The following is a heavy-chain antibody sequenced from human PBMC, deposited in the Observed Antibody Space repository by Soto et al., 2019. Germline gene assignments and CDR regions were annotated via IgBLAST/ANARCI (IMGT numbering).Heavy chain of an antibody. J-gene: IGHJ6*02. Sequence: SETLSLTCTVSGGSISSGDYYWSWIRQPPGKGLEWIGYIYYSGSTYYNPSLKSRVTISVDTSKNQFSLKLSSVTAADTAVYYCARVWQQLDLGMDVWGQGTTVTVSS. V-gene: IGHV4-30-4*01. CDR2: IYYSGST. D-gene: IGHD6-13*01. CDR1: GGSISSGDYY. CDR3: ARVWQQLDLGMDV.